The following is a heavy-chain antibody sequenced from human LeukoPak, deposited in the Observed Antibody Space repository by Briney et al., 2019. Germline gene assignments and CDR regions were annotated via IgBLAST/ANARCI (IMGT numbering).Heavy chain of an antibody. CDR2: IYYSGST. Sequence: SETLSLTCDVSGASVSSGSYYWSWIRQPPGKGLEWIGYIYYSGSTNYNPSLKSRVTISVDTSKNQFSLKLSSVTAADTAVYYCARHVQGGFGELFVDYWGQGTLVTVSS. D-gene: IGHD3-10*01. J-gene: IGHJ4*02. V-gene: IGHV4-61*01. CDR3: ARHVQGGFGELFVDY. CDR1: GASVSSGSYY.